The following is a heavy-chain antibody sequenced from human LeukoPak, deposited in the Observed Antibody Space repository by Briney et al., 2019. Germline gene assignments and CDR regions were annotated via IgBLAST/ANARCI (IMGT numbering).Heavy chain of an antibody. Sequence: PSETLSLTCTVSGGSISSSSYYWGWIRQPPGKGLEWIGSIYYSGSTNYNPSLKSRVTISVDTSKNQFSLKLSSVTAADTAVYYCARLASSDYYSSTSVMTDYWGQGTLVTVSS. CDR1: GGSISSSSYY. CDR2: IYYSGST. V-gene: IGHV4-39*07. D-gene: IGHD3-22*01. J-gene: IGHJ4*02. CDR3: ARLASSDYYSSTSVMTDY.